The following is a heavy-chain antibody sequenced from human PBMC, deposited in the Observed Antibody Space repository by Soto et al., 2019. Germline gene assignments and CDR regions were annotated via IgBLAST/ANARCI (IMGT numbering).Heavy chain of an antibody. CDR3: ARVLNWNYFTFDP. V-gene: IGHV4-34*01. Sequence: SETLSLTCAVYGGSFSGFYWSWIRQPPGKGLEWIGEINHSGSTNYNPSLKSRVTISVDTSKNQFSLKLSSVTAADTAVYYCARVLNWNYFTFDPWGQGTLVTVSS. D-gene: IGHD1-7*01. CDR1: GGSFSGFY. J-gene: IGHJ5*02. CDR2: INHSGST.